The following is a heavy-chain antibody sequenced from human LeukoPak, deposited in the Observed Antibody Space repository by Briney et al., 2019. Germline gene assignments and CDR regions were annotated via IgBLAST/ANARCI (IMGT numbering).Heavy chain of an antibody. J-gene: IGHJ4*02. CDR3: AREKARRIAAAGAGGDY. CDR1: GFTFSSYA. CDR2: ISYDGSNK. Sequence: GGSLRLSCAASGFTFSSYAMHWVRQAPGKGLKWVAVISYDGSNKYYADSVKGRFTISRDNSKNTLYLQMNSLRAEDTAVYYCAREKARRIAAAGAGGDYWGQGTLVTVSS. V-gene: IGHV3-30*04. D-gene: IGHD6-13*01.